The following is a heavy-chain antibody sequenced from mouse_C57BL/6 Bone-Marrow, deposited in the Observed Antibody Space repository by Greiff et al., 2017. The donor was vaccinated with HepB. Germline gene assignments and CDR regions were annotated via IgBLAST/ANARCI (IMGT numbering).Heavy chain of an antibody. CDR2: FYPGSGSI. V-gene: IGHV1-62-2*01. CDR3: ARHGLYPKYFDY. Sequence: VQRVESGAELVKPGASVKLSCKASGYTFTEYTIHWVKQRSGQGLEWIGWFYPGSGSIKYNEKFKDKATLTADKSSSTVYMELSRLTSEDSAVYFGARHGLYPKYFDYWGQGTTLTVSS. J-gene: IGHJ2*01. CDR1: GYTFTEYT. D-gene: IGHD6-2*01.